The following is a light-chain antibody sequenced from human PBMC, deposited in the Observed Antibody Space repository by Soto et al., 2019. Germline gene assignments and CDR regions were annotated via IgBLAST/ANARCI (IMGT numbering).Light chain of an antibody. J-gene: IGKJ4*01. CDR2: DAS. V-gene: IGKV3-11*01. CDR1: QSVSSY. Sequence: EIVLTQSPATLSLSPGERATLSCRASQSVSSYLAWYQQKPGQAPRLLISDASKRATGIPARFSGSGSGTDFPLTISSLEPEDLAVYYCQQRSNWPLTFGGGTKVEIK. CDR3: QQRSNWPLT.